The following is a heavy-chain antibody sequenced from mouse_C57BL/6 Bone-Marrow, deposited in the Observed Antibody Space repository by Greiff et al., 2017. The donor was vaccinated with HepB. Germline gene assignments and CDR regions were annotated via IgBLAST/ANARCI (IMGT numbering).Heavy chain of an antibody. CDR3: ARVLGGLDY. V-gene: IGHV3-6*01. CDR1: GYSITSGYY. CDR2: ISYDGSN. D-gene: IGHD4-1*01. Sequence: VQLKESGPGLVKPSQSLSLTCSVTGYSITSGYYWNWIRQFPGNKLEWMGYISYDGSNNYNPSLKNRISITRDTSKNQFFLKLNSVTTEDTATYYCARVLGGLDYWGQGTTLTVSS. J-gene: IGHJ2*01.